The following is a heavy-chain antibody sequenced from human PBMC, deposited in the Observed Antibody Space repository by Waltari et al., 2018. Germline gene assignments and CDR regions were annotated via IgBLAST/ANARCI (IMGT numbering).Heavy chain of an antibody. CDR2: ISWNSGSI. J-gene: IGHJ4*02. D-gene: IGHD6-6*01. Sequence: EVQLVESGGGLVQPGRSLRLSCAASGFNFDDYAMHWVRPAPGKGLEWVSGISWNSGSIGYADSVKGRFTISRDNAKNSLYLQMNSLRAEDMALYYCAKDIEYSSSYSFDYWGQGTLVTVSS. CDR1: GFNFDDYA. CDR3: AKDIEYSSSYSFDY. V-gene: IGHV3-9*03.